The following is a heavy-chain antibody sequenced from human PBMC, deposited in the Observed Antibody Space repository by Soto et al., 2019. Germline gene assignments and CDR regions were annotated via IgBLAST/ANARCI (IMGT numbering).Heavy chain of an antibody. CDR3: VRSRSRSGFGSLDY. J-gene: IGHJ4*02. V-gene: IGHV4-59*08. D-gene: IGHD3-3*01. CDR1: GYSISGYY. CDR2: IYSSGST. Sequence: PSETLSLTCTVSGYSISGYYWTWIRQSPGKGLQWIGYIYSSGSTNNNPSLESRVTMSVDPSKKQFSLKLTSVTAADTAVYYCVRSRSRSGFGSLDYWGQGSLVTVSS.